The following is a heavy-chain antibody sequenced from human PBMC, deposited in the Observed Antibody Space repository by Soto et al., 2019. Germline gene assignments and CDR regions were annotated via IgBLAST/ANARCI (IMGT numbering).Heavy chain of an antibody. Sequence: GGSMRLSSAASGYTCCSYAMHWVRKAPGKGLEWVAVITYDGSNKYYADSVKGRFTISRDNSKNTLYLQMNSLRAEDTAVYYCTREHHYDSSGSYYSYYFDNRGQGTLVTGSS. D-gene: IGHD3-22*01. V-gene: IGHV3-30-3*01. CDR2: ITYDGSNK. CDR3: TREHHYDSSGSYYSYYFDN. CDR1: GYTCCSYA. J-gene: IGHJ4*02.